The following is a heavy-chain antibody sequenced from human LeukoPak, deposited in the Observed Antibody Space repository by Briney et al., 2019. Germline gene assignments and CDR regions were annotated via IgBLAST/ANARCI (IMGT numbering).Heavy chain of an antibody. CDR1: GGSINSYY. J-gene: IGHJ6*02. Sequence: SETLSLTCTVSGGSINSYYWTWIRQPPGKGLEWIANVYNSGSTNYNPSLKSRVTISVDMFKNQFSLKLTSVTAADTAVYYCARLRSGMDVWGQGTMVTVSS. CDR2: VYNSGST. V-gene: IGHV4-59*01. CDR3: ARLRSGMDV.